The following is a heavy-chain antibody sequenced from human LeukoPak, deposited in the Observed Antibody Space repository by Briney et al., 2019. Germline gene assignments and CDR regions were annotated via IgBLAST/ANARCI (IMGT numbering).Heavy chain of an antibody. Sequence: ASVKVSCKAYGGTFSSYAISWVRQAPGQGLEWMGGIIPIFGTANYAQKFQGRVTITAGESTSTAYMELSSLRSEDTAVYYCARHSIAAAVGYYYYGMDVWGQGTTVTVSS. J-gene: IGHJ6*02. D-gene: IGHD6-13*01. CDR3: ARHSIAAAVGYYYYGMDV. CDR2: IIPIFGTA. V-gene: IGHV1-69*13. CDR1: GGTFSSYA.